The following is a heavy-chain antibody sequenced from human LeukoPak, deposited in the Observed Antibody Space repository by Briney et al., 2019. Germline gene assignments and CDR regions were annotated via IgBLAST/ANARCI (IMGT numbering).Heavy chain of an antibody. D-gene: IGHD2-2*01. Sequence: SETLSLTCAVYGGSFSGYYWSWIRQLPGKGLEWIGEINHSGSTNYNPSLKSRVTISVDTSKNQFSLKLSSVTAADTAVYYCARVNEDIVVVPAAMGGYWYFGLWGRGTLVTVSS. CDR2: INHSGST. CDR3: ARVNEDIVVVPAAMGGYWYFGL. J-gene: IGHJ2*01. V-gene: IGHV4-34*01. CDR1: GGSFSGYY.